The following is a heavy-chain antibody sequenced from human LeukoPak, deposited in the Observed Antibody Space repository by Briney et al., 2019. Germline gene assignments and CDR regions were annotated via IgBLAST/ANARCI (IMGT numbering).Heavy chain of an antibody. J-gene: IGHJ5*02. CDR2: IMPLFGTA. CDR3: ARAAGIAAAVIWFDP. V-gene: IGHV1-69*05. D-gene: IGHD6-13*01. CDR1: GGTFNNSA. Sequence: GSSVKVSCKTSGGTFNNSAISWVRQAPGQGLEWLGGIMPLFGTAGYAQKFQGRVTITKDESTRTVYLELTSLTSDDTAVYYCARAAGIAAAVIWFDPWGQGTLVTVSS.